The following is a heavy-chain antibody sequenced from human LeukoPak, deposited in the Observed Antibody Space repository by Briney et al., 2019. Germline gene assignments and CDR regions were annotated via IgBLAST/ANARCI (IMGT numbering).Heavy chain of an antibody. J-gene: IGHJ4*02. CDR2: IYSGGAT. CDR3: ARDDPDLNYGSPFID. V-gene: IGHV3-66*01. CDR1: GFSVSTKY. D-gene: IGHD4-11*01. Sequence: GGSLRLSCAAFGFSVSTKYMSWLRQAPGKGPEWVSAIYSGGATYYADSVRGRFTISRDNSKNTLYLQMDSLRAEDTAAYYCARDDPDLNYGSPFIDWGQGTLVTVSS.